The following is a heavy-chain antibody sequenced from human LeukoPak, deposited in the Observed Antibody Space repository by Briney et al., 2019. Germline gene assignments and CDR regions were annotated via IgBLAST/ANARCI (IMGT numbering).Heavy chain of an antibody. J-gene: IGHJ3*02. CDR3: AKMWGLYHDSGGYYHDAFDI. Sequence: QTSETLSLTCAVYGGSFSGYYWSWIRQPPGKGLEWVSTISGGGGSTYYADSVKGRFTISRDNSKNTLYLQMNSLRAEDTAVYYCAKMWGLYHDSGGYYHDAFDIWGQGTMVTVSS. CDR2: ISGGGGST. V-gene: IGHV3-23*01. D-gene: IGHD3-22*01. CDR1: GGSFSGYY.